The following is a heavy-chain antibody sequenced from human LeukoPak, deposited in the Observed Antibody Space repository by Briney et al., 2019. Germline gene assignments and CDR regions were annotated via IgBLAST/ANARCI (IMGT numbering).Heavy chain of an antibody. CDR1: GFTFSSYG. J-gene: IGHJ4*02. Sequence: GGSLRLSCAASGFTFSSYGMHWVRQAPGKGLEWVAFIRYDGSNKYYADSVKGRFTISRDNSKNTLYLQMNSLRAEDTAVYYCARDSAASNRATTFDYWGQGTLVTVSS. D-gene: IGHD1-14*01. CDR3: ARDSAASNRATTFDY. V-gene: IGHV3-30*02. CDR2: IRYDGSNK.